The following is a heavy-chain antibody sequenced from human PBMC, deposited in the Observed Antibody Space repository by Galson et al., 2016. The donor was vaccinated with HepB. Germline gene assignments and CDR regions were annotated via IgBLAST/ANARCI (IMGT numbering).Heavy chain of an antibody. CDR1: GGSISSRAYS. V-gene: IGHV4-30-2*01. Sequence: TLSLTCAVSGGSISSRAYSWSWIRQPPGKGLEWIGYIYHSGRAYYNPSLKSRATISVDRSKNQFSLNLSSVTAADTAVYYCARGTGDGYKYWGQGTLVTVSS. J-gene: IGHJ4*02. D-gene: IGHD5-24*01. CDR2: IYHSGRA. CDR3: ARGTGDGYKY.